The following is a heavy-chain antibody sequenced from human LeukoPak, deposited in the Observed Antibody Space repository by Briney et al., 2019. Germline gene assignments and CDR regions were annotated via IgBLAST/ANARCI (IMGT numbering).Heavy chain of an antibody. V-gene: IGHV4-39*01. J-gene: IGHJ4*02. CDR2: IYYSGST. Sequence: SETLSLTCTVSGGSISSSSYYWGWIRQPPGKGLEWIGCIYYSGSTYYNPSLKSRVTISVDTSKNQFSLKLSSVTAADTAVYYCARHVRGTTRNYYFDYWGQGTLVTVSS. D-gene: IGHD1-1*01. CDR1: GGSISSSSYY. CDR3: ARHVRGTTRNYYFDY.